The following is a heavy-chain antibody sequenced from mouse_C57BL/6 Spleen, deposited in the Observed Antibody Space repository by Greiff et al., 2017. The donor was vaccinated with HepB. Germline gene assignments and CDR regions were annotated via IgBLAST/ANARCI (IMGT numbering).Heavy chain of an antibody. D-gene: IGHD2-1*01. CDR2: ISSGSSTI. Sequence: EVKLVESGGGLVKPGGSLKLSCAASGFTFSDYGMHWVRQAPEKGLEWVAYISSGSSTIYYADTVKGRFTISRDNAKNTLFLQMTSLRSEDTAMYYCAREDPIYDGNYDYWGQGTTLTVSS. V-gene: IGHV5-17*01. CDR1: GFTFSDYG. CDR3: AREDPIYDGNYDY. J-gene: IGHJ2*01.